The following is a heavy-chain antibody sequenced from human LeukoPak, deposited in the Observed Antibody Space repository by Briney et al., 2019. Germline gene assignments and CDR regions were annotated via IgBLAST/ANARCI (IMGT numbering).Heavy chain of an antibody. D-gene: IGHD3-22*01. J-gene: IGHJ4*02. V-gene: IGHV1-2*06. CDR1: GYTFTSYG. CDR2: INPNSGGT. CDR3: ARVYYDSSGYNYGPFDY. Sequence: ASVKVSCKASGYTFTSYGISWVRQAPGQGLEWMGRINPNSGGTNYAQKFQGRVTMTRDTSISTAYMELSRLRSDDTAVYYCARVYYDSSGYNYGPFDYWGLGTLVAVSS.